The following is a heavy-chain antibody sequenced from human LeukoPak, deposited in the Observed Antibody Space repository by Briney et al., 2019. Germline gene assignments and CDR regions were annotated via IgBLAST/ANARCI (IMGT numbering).Heavy chain of an antibody. D-gene: IGHD5-12*01. V-gene: IGHV6-1*01. CDR3: ARGKSSGYDSRNMDV. CDR2: TYYRFKWYN. J-gene: IGHJ6*02. Sequence: SQTLSLTCAISGDSVSSNSAAWNWIRQSPSRGLEWLGLTYYRFKWYNDYAVSMKSRITINPHTSKNQFSLQLNSVTPEDTAVYYCARGKSSGYDSRNMDVWGQGTTVTVSS. CDR1: GDSVSSNSAA.